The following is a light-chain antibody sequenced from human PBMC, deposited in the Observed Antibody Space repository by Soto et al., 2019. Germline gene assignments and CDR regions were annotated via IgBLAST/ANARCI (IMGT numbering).Light chain of an antibody. CDR2: AAS. CDR3: QQSYNTPWT. V-gene: IGKV1-39*01. Sequence: DIQMTQSTSSLFASVGDRVTITCRASQSISIYLNWYQQKPGEAPNVLIYAASSLQSGVPSRFSGSGSGTDFNLPISGLQPEDFATYYCQQSYNTPWTFGQGTRVETK. J-gene: IGKJ1*01. CDR1: QSISIY.